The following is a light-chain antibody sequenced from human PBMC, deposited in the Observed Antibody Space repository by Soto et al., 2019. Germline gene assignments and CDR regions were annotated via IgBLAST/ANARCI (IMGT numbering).Light chain of an antibody. J-gene: IGKJ4*01. V-gene: IGKV3-11*01. CDR3: QQRSNWLLT. CDR1: QSVSSY. Sequence: EIVLTQSPATLSLSPGERATPSCRASQSVSSYLAWYQQKPGQAPRLLIYDASNRATGIPARFSGSGSGTDFTLTISSREPEDFAVYYCQQRSNWLLTFGGGTKVEIK. CDR2: DAS.